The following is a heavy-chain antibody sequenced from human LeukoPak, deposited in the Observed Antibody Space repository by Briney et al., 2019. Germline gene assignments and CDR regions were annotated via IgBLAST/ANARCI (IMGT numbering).Heavy chain of an antibody. J-gene: IGHJ2*01. V-gene: IGHV1-2*02. CDR3: ARDQGETRYYDSSGYYYDL. CDR2: INPNSGGT. D-gene: IGHD3-22*01. Sequence: ASVKVSCKASGYTFTDYYMHWVRQAPGQGLEWMGWINPNSGGTNYTQNFQGRVTMTRDTSISTAYMELSRLRSDDTAVYYCARDQGETRYYDSSGYYYDLWGRGTLVTVSS. CDR1: GYTFTDYY.